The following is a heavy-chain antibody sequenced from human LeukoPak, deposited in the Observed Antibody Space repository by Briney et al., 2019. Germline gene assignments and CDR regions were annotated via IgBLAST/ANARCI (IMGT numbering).Heavy chain of an antibody. CDR2: ISGSGGST. CDR1: GFTFSTYW. D-gene: IGHD5-18*01. CDR3: AKTDTAMGPFDY. V-gene: IGHV3-23*01. J-gene: IGHJ4*02. Sequence: GGSLRLSCAASGFTFSTYWMAWVRQAPGKGLEWVSAISGSGGSTYYADSVKGRFTISRDNSKNTLYLQMNSLRAEDTAVYYCAKTDTAMGPFDYWGQGTLVTVSS.